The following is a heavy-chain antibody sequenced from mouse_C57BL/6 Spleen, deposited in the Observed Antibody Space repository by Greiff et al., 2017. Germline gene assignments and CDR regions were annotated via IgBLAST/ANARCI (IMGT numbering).Heavy chain of an antibody. CDR3: ARGIYYGSSYVGAMDY. Sequence: VQLQQSGPELVKPGASVKISCKASGYTFTDYYMNWVKQSHGKSLEWIGDINPNNGGTSYNQKFKGKATLTVDKASSTAYMELRSLTSEDSEVYYCARGIYYGSSYVGAMDYWGQGTSVTVSS. D-gene: IGHD1-1*01. J-gene: IGHJ4*01. V-gene: IGHV1-26*01. CDR2: INPNNGGT. CDR1: GYTFTDYY.